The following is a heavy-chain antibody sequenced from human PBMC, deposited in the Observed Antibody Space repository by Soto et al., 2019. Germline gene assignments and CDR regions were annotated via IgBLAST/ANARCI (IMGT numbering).Heavy chain of an antibody. CDR1: GGSISSGGYY. Sequence: PSETLSLTCTVSGGSISSGGYYWSWIRQHPGKGLEWIGYIYYSGSTYYNPSLKSRVTISVDTSKNQFSLKLSSVTAADTAVYYCARDRGGGVDILTGYWDDYYYGMDVWGQGTTVTVSS. D-gene: IGHD3-9*01. CDR2: IYYSGST. V-gene: IGHV4-31*03. J-gene: IGHJ6*02. CDR3: ARDRGGGVDILTGYWDDYYYGMDV.